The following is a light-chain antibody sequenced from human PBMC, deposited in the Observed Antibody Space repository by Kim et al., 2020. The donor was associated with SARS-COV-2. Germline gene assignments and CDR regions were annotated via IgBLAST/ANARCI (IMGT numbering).Light chain of an antibody. CDR1: QNVHIF. J-gene: IGKJ2*01. V-gene: IGKV1-39*01. Sequence: SAAVGDIVTITCRASQNVHIFLNWYQQKPGKAPNLLIYATSTLESGVPSRYSGSRSGTTFTLTISSLRPEDFATYYCQQSYIAAYAFVHGTKLEI. CDR3: QQSYIAAYA. CDR2: ATS.